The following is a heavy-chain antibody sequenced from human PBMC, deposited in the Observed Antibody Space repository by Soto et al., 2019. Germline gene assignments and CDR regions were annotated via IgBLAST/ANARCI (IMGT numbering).Heavy chain of an antibody. V-gene: IGHV4-31*03. Sequence: SETLSLTCTVSGGSISSGGYYWSWIRQHPGKGLEWIGYIYYSGSTYYNPSLKSRVTISVDTSKNQFSLKLSSVTAADTAVYYCARGSHRSEYLWGSYRPTSWFNPFGQGAVLTFYS. CDR1: GGSISSGGYY. D-gene: IGHD3-16*02. J-gene: IGHJ5*02. CDR3: ARGSHRSEYLWGSYRPTSWFNP. CDR2: IYYSGST.